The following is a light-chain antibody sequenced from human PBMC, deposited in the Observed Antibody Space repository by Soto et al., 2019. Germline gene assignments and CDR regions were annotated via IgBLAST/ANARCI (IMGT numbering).Light chain of an antibody. V-gene: IGKV4-1*01. Sequence: DIVMTQSPDSLAVSLGERATINCKSSQTLLYSSNNKNYLGWYQRKPGQPPKLLIHWASTRESGVPVRFRGSGSGTDFSLTISSLQAEDVAVYYCQQYYSPPWTFGQGTKVEIK. CDR1: QTLLYSSNNKNY. J-gene: IGKJ1*01. CDR2: WAS. CDR3: QQYYSPPWT.